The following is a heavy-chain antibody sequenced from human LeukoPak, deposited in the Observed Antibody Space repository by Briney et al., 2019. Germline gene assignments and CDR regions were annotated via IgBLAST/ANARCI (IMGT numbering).Heavy chain of an antibody. D-gene: IGHD6-19*01. J-gene: IGHJ4*02. Sequence: AASVKVSCKASGYTFTNYYMHWVRQAPGQGLEWMGTINPSGGSTSYAQKFQGRVTMTRDTSTSTVYMELSSLRSEGTAVYYCARYSSGWYPYYFDYWGQGTLVTVSS. CDR1: GYTFTNYY. CDR2: INPSGGST. CDR3: ARYSSGWYPYYFDY. V-gene: IGHV1-46*01.